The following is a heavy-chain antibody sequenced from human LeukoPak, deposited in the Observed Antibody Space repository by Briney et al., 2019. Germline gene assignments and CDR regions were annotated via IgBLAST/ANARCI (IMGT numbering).Heavy chain of an antibody. V-gene: IGHV1-18*01. CDR1: GYTFTTYA. J-gene: IGHJ4*02. D-gene: IGHD6-19*01. CDR2: ISVYKGNT. CDR3: ARGVAGDY. Sequence: ASVKVSCKASGYTFTTYAMNWVRQAPGQGLEWMGWISVYKGNTNYAQKLQGRVTMTTDTSTDTAYMELRSLRSDDTAVYYCARGVAGDYWGQGTLVAVSS.